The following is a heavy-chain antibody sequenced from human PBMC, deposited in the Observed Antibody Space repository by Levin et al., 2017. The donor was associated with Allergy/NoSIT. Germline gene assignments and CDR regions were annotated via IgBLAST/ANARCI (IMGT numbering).Heavy chain of an antibody. CDR3: AKDPEYYYDSSGRDY. CDR2: ISGSGGST. D-gene: IGHD3-22*01. J-gene: IGHJ4*02. CDR1: GFTFSSYA. V-gene: IGHV3-23*01. Sequence: GGSLRLSCAASGFTFSSYAMSWVRQAPGKGLEWVSAISGSGGSTYYADSVKGRFTISRDNSKNTLYLQMNSLRAEDTAVYYCAKDPEYYYDSSGRDYWGQGTLVTVSS.